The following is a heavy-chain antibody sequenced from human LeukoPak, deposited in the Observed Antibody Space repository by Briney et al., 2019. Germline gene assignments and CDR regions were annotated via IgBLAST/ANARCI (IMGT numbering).Heavy chain of an antibody. CDR2: INPNSGGT. V-gene: IGHV1-2*02. Sequence: ASVKVSCKASGYTFTGYYMHWVRQAPGQGLEWMGWINPNSGGTNYAQKFQGRVTMTRDTSISTAYMELSRLRSDDMAVYYCARVGLDYGDYPESEYFQHWGQGTLVTVSS. J-gene: IGHJ1*01. CDR3: ARVGLDYGDYPESEYFQH. CDR1: GYTFTGYY. D-gene: IGHD4-17*01.